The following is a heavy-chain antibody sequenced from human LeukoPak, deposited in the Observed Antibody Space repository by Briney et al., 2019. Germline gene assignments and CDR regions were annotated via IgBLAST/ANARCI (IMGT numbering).Heavy chain of an antibody. D-gene: IGHD1-14*01. CDR1: GYTFTNYG. CDR2: ISTYNDNT. V-gene: IGHV1-18*01. Sequence: GASVKVSCTASGYTFTNYGISWVRQAPGQGLEWMGWISTYNDNTNYAQRPQGRVTMTTETSTSIAYMELRSLRSDDTAVYYCARALGPGHAFDIWGQGTMVSVSS. J-gene: IGHJ3*02. CDR3: ARALGPGHAFDI.